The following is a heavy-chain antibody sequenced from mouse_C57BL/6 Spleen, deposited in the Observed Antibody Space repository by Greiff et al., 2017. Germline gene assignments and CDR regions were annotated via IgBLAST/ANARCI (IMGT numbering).Heavy chain of an antibody. CDR3: ANYGSSPAMDY. CDR1: GYAFSSSW. V-gene: IGHV1-82*01. D-gene: IGHD1-1*01. J-gene: IGHJ4*01. CDR2: IYPGDGDT. Sequence: VKLMESGPELVKPGASVKISCKASGYAFSSSWMNWVKQRPGKGLEWIGRIYPGDGDTNYNGKFKGKATLTADKSSSTAYMQLSSLTSEDSAVYFCANYGSSPAMDYWGKGTSVTVSS.